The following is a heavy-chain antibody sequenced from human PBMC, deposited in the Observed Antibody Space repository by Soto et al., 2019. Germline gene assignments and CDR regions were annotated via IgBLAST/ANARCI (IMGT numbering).Heavy chain of an antibody. V-gene: IGHV4-34*01. J-gene: IGHJ4*02. Sequence: QVQLQQWGAGLLKPSETLSLTCAVYGGSFSGYYWSWIRQPPGKGLEWIGEINHSGSTNYNPSLKSRVTISVDRSKNQFPRKLSYVTAADTVVYYCSAQYYYDCSGYRKYYFDYWGQGTLVTVSS. CDR3: SAQYYYDCSGYRKYYFDY. CDR1: GGSFSGYY. D-gene: IGHD3-22*01. CDR2: INHSGST.